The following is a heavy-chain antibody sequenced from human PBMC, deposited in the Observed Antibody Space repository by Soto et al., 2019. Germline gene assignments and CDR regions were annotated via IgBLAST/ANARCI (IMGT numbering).Heavy chain of an antibody. D-gene: IGHD5-12*01. CDR1: GGSISSSSYY. V-gene: IGHV4-39*01. CDR3: ARRIRDGYRRDGHNWFDP. Sequence: PSETLSLTCTVSGGSISSSSYYWGWIRQPPGKGLEWIGSIYYSGSTYYNPSLKSRVTISVDTSKNQFSLKLSSVTAADTAVYYCARRIRDGYRRDGHNWFDPWGQGTLVTVSS. CDR2: IYYSGST. J-gene: IGHJ5*02.